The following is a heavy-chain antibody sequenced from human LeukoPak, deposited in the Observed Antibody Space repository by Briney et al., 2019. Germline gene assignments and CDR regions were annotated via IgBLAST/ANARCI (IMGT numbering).Heavy chain of an antibody. Sequence: GGSLRLSCAASGFTFSTYSMNWVRQAPGKGLEWVSSISGSSIYIYYADSVKGRFTISRDNAKNSLYLQMNSLRAEDTAVYYCAKRRGGGATDYWGQGTLVTVSS. CDR3: AKRRGGGATDY. CDR1: GFTFSTYS. V-gene: IGHV3-21*01. CDR2: ISGSSIYI. J-gene: IGHJ4*02. D-gene: IGHD1-26*01.